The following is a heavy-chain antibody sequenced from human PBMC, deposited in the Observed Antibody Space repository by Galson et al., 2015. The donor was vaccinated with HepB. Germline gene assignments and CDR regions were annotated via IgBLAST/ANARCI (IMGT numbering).Heavy chain of an antibody. CDR1: GFTFNSYS. J-gene: IGHJ4*02. CDR2: ISSSGNTI. Sequence: SLRLSCAASGFTFNSYSMNWVRQAPGKGLEWVSYISSSGNTIDYADSVKGRFTISRDNARNSLSLQMNSLRDEDTAVYYCARARGYSYGYSDFWGQGTLVTVSS. CDR3: ARARGYSYGYSDF. D-gene: IGHD5-18*01. V-gene: IGHV3-48*02.